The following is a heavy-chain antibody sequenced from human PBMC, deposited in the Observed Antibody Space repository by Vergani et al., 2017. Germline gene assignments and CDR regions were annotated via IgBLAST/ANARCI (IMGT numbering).Heavy chain of an antibody. J-gene: IGHJ4*02. V-gene: IGHV3-21*01. CDR2: ISSSSSYI. CDR1: GFTFSSYS. D-gene: IGHD2-15*01. CDR3: ARDSASRYCSGGSCSPGAEFDY. Sequence: EVQLVESGGGLVKPGGSLRLSCAASGFTFSSYSMNWVRQAPGKGLEWVSCISSSSSYIYYADSVKGRFTISRDNAKNSLYLQMNSLRDEDTALYYCARDSASRYCSGGSCSPGAEFDYWGQGTLVTVSS.